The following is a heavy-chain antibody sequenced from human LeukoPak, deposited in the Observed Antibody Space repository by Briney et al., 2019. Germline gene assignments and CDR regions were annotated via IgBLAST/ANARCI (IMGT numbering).Heavy chain of an antibody. Sequence: PSETLSLTCTVSGGSMSSGGYYWNWVRQPPGKGLEWIGNIYHSGSTSYNPSLKSRVTISLDRSKNQFSLKLSSVTAADTAVYYCARDGGWLQTPHFDYWGQGTLVTVSS. CDR3: ARDGGWLQTPHFDY. J-gene: IGHJ4*02. CDR2: IYHSGST. V-gene: IGHV4-30-2*01. D-gene: IGHD5-24*01. CDR1: GGSMSSGGYY.